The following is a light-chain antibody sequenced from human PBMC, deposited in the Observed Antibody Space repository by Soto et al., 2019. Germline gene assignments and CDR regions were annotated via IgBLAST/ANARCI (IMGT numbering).Light chain of an antibody. CDR2: EVS. CDR3: SSYTSSSTQV. CDR1: SSDVGAYNY. V-gene: IGLV2-14*01. J-gene: IGLJ3*02. Sequence: QSALTQPASVSGSPGQSITISCTGTSSDVGAYNYVSWYQQHPGKAPKLMIYEVSYRPSGVSDRFSGSRSGNTASLTISGLQAEDEADYYCSSYTSSSTQVFGGGTKVTVL.